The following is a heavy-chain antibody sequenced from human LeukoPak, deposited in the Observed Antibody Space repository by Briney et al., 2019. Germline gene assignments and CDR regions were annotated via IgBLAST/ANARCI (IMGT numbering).Heavy chain of an antibody. CDR3: ARDQYYYGSGSYNMDV. CDR1: GYTFTSYA. D-gene: IGHD3-10*01. J-gene: IGHJ6*03. CDR2: INPNSGGT. Sequence: ASVKVSCKASGYTFTSYAMNWVRQAPGQGFEWMGWINPNSGGTNYAQKFQGRVTMTRDTSISTAYMELSRLRSDDTAVYYCARDQYYYGSGSYNMDVWGKGTTVTIS. V-gene: IGHV1-2*02.